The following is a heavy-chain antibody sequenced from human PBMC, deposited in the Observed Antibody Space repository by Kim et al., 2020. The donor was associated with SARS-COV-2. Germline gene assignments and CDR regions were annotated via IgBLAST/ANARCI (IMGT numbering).Heavy chain of an antibody. Sequence: SVKVSCKASGGTFSSYAISWVRQAPGQGLEWMGRIIPILGIANYAQKFQGRVTITADKSTSTAYMELSSLRSEDTAVYYCARDRAPPFHVTMIVVVNQVNWFDPWGQGTLVTVSS. CDR2: IIPILGIA. CDR3: ARDRAPPFHVTMIVVVNQVNWFDP. CDR1: GGTFSSYA. D-gene: IGHD3-22*01. V-gene: IGHV1-69*04. J-gene: IGHJ5*02.